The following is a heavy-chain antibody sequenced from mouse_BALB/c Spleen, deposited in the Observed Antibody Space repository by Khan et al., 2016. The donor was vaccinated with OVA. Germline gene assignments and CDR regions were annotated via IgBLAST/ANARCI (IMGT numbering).Heavy chain of an antibody. CDR3: AREEPFYSFDY. CDR2: IYPGTDNI. V-gene: IGHV1S132*01. J-gene: IGHJ2*01. CDR1: GYIFTSYW. Sequence: VQLQESGVELMRPGASVKLSCKTTGYIFTSYWIHWVKQRSGQGLEWIARIYPGTDNIYYNEKFKDKATLTADKSSTTAYMQLSSLKSEDSAVYFCAREEPFYSFDYWGQGTTLTVSS.